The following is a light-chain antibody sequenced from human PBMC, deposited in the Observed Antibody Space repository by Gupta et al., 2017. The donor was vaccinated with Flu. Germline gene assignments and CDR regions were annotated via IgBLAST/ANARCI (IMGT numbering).Light chain of an antibody. Sequence: DVQLTQSPSSLSASIGDTVTITCRASQNIGTYMNWYQQKSGKPPKLLIYTASTLETGVPSRFRGSGSGTEFTLAISGLRSEDFATYYCQQSYTVVRSFGQGTKV. V-gene: IGKV1-39*01. CDR1: QNIGTY. CDR3: QQSYTVVRS. J-gene: IGKJ1*01. CDR2: TAS.